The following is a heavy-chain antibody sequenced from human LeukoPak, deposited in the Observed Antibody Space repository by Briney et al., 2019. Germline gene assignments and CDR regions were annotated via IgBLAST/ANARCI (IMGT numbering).Heavy chain of an antibody. D-gene: IGHD6-13*01. CDR2: IKQDGSEK. CDR3: ARGTRLSSSSWYYGMDV. CDR1: GFSLSDYS. Sequence: GGSLRLSCAASGFSLSDYSMTWIRQAPGKGLEWMANIKQDGSEKYYVDSVKGRFTVSRDNAKNSLYLQMNSLRAEDTAVYYCARGTRLSSSSWYYGMDVWGQGTTVTVSS. V-gene: IGHV3-7*01. J-gene: IGHJ6*02.